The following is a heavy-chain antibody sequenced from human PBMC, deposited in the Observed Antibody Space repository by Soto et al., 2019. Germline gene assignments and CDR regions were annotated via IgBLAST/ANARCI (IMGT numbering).Heavy chain of an antibody. J-gene: IGHJ5*02. D-gene: IGHD1-26*01. CDR3: ARSSGSQARRGNWFDP. CDR2: ISSSSSTI. CDR1: GVSISSYY. Sequence: ETLSLTCTVSGVSISSYYWSWIRQAPGKGLEWVSYISSSSSTIYYADSVKGRFTISRDNAKNSLYLQMNSLRDEDTAVYYCARSSGSQARRGNWFDPWGQGTLVTVSS. V-gene: IGHV3-48*02.